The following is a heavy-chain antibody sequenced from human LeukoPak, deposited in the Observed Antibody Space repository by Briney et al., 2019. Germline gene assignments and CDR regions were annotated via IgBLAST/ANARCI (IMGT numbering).Heavy chain of an antibody. CDR3: ARDGSYYDYVWGSYRHFDY. V-gene: IGHV3-21*01. CDR1: GFTFSSYS. Sequence: GGSLRLSRAASGFTFSSYSMNWVRQAPGKGLEWVSSISSSSSYIYYADSVKGRFTISRDNAKNSLYLQMNSLRAEDTAVYYCARDGSYYDYVWGSYRHFDYWGQGTLVTVSS. D-gene: IGHD3-16*01. J-gene: IGHJ4*02. CDR2: ISSSSSYI.